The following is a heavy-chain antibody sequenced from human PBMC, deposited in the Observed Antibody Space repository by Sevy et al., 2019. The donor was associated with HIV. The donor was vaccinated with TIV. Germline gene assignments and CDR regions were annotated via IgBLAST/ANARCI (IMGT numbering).Heavy chain of an antibody. D-gene: IGHD3-10*01. J-gene: IGHJ6*02. CDR3: ARDYYGSGSYFYYYYGMDV. V-gene: IGHV3-11*01. Sequence: GGSLRLSCAASGFTFSDYYMSWIRQAPGKGLEWVSYISSSGSTIYYAYSVKGRFTISRDNAKNSLYLQMNSLRAEDTAVYYCARDYYGSGSYFYYYYGMDVWGQGTTVTVSS. CDR2: ISSSGSTI. CDR1: GFTFSDYY.